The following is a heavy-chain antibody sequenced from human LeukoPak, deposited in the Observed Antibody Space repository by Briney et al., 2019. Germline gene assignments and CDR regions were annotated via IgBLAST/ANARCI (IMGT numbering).Heavy chain of an antibody. CDR3: ARGLSPGDSSGKKRDSAYYFDY. D-gene: IGHD3-22*01. J-gene: IGHJ4*02. CDR1: GGSISSYY. Sequence: SETLSLTCTVSGGSISSYYWSWIRQPPGKGLEWIGEINHSGSTNYNPSLKSRVTISVDTSKNQFSLKLSSVTAADTAVYYCARGLSPGDSSGKKRDSAYYFDYWGQGTLVTVSS. CDR2: INHSGST. V-gene: IGHV4-34*01.